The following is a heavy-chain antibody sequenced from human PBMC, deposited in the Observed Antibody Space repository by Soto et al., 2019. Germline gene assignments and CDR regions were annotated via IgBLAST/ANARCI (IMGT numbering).Heavy chain of an antibody. CDR3: SRGRGYSGDDLQEDGFDV. J-gene: IGHJ3*01. CDR1: GYTFSSFY. Sequence: QVQLMQSGTEVKEPGASVNLSCKASGYTFSSFYIHWVRQAPGQGLEWVGIMNPSGDRTNYAQNFQGRVTMTVDTATSTVYMELSSLRSEDTAVYYCSRGRGYSGDDLQEDGFDVWGQGTMVTVS. V-gene: IGHV1-46*01. CDR2: MNPSGDRT. D-gene: IGHD5-12*01.